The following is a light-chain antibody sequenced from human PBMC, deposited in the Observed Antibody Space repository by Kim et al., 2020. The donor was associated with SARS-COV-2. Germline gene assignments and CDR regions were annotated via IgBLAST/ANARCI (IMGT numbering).Light chain of an antibody. J-gene: IGKJ1*01. V-gene: IGKV3-20*01. CDR1: QSVSSDY. CDR2: GAS. Sequence: STGERATLSCRASQSVSSDYLAWYQQKPGQAPRLLIYGASSRATGIPDRFSGSGSGTDFTLTISRLEPEDFVVYYCQQYGSSPRTFGQGTKVEIK. CDR3: QQYGSSPRT.